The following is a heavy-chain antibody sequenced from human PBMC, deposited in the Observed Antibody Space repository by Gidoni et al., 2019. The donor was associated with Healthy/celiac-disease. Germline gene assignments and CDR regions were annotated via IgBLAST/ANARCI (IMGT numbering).Heavy chain of an antibody. V-gene: IGHV3-48*03. D-gene: IGHD1-1*01. J-gene: IGHJ4*02. CDR2: ISSSGSTI. CDR3: ARPIAEENENDY. CDR1: GFTFSSYE. Sequence: EVQLVESGGGLVQPGGSLRLSCAASGFTFSSYEMNWVRQAPGKGLEWVSYISSSGSTIYYADSVKGRFTISRDNAKNSLYLQMNSLRAEDTAVYYCARPIAEENENDYWGQGTLVTVSS.